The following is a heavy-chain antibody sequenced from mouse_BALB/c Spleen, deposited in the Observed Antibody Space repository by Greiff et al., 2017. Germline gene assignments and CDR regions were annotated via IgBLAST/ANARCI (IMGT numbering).Heavy chain of an antibody. CDR2: INPSTGYT. V-gene: IGHV1-7*01. CDR3: ARADIGYRYDGYWYFDV. D-gene: IGHD2-14*01. J-gene: IGHJ1*01. CDR1: GYTFTSYW. Sequence: QVQLQQSGAELAKPGASVKMSCKASGYTFTSYWMHWVKQRPGQGLEWIGYINPSTGYTEYNQKFKDKATLTADKSSSTAYMQLSSLTSEDSAVYYCARADIGYRYDGYWYFDVWGAGTTVTVSS.